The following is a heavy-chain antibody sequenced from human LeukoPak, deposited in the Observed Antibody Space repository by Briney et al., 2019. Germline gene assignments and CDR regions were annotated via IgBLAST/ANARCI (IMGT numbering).Heavy chain of an antibody. Sequence: GGSLRLSCAASGFTFSSYSMHWVRQAPGKGLEWLAVILYDGSMQYYAESMKGRLTISRDNSRNTVYMQMSSLRTEDTAVYYCARAKWVGTTDNWFDPWGQGTLVTASS. V-gene: IGHV3-30*03. J-gene: IGHJ5*02. D-gene: IGHD1-1*01. CDR2: ILYDGSMQ. CDR1: GFTFSSYS. CDR3: ARAKWVGTTDNWFDP.